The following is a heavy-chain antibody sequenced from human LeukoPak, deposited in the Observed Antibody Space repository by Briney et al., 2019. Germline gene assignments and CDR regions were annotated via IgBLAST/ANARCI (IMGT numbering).Heavy chain of an antibody. CDR2: IYYSGST. J-gene: IGHJ4*02. V-gene: IGHV4-39*01. Sequence: PSETLSLPCTVSGGSISSSSYYGGWIRQPPGKGLEWIGSIYYSGSTYYNPSLKSRVTISVDTSKNQFSLQLSSVPAADTAVYYCARRSMVTTFDYWGQGTLVTVSS. CDR3: ARRSMVTTFDY. D-gene: IGHD4-17*01. CDR1: GGSISSSSYY.